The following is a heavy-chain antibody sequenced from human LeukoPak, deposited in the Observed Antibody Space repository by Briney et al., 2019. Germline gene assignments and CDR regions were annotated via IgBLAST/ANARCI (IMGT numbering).Heavy chain of an antibody. CDR3: ARAAFCGGGCYFYFDY. CDR1: GYTFTGYY. Sequence: ASVKVSFKTSGYTFTGYYMHWVRQAPGQGLEWMGWINPNSGGTNSAQKFQGRVTMTRDTSISTAYMELNRLRSDDTAVYYCARAAFCGGGCYFYFDYWGQGTLVTVSS. V-gene: IGHV1-2*02. CDR2: INPNSGGT. D-gene: IGHD2-21*02. J-gene: IGHJ4*02.